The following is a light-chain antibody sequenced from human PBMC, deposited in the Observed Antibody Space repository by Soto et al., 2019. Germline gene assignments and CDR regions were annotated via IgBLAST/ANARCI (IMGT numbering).Light chain of an antibody. CDR3: QHYNTYPWT. CDR2: KAS. Sequence: EIHLTHSPSIRSESXGYIVNITCXASQSISSWLAWYQQKPGKAPNLLIHKASHLESGVPSRFSGSGSGTEFTLTISSLQPGDFATYYCQHYNTYPWTFGQGTKVDI. CDR1: QSISSW. J-gene: IGKJ1*01. V-gene: IGKV1-5*03.